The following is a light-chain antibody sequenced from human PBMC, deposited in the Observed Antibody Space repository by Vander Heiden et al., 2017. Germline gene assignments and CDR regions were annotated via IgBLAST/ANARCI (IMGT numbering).Light chain of an antibody. CDR1: QGISSY. V-gene: IGKV1-8*01. J-gene: IGKJ4*01. CDR2: AAS. Sequence: AIRMTQSPTSFSASTGDRVTITCRASQGISSYLAWYQQKPGKAPKLLIYAASTLQSGVPSRFSGSGSGTDFTLTISWLQSEDFATYYCQQDDSYSLTFGGGTKVXIK. CDR3: QQDDSYSLT.